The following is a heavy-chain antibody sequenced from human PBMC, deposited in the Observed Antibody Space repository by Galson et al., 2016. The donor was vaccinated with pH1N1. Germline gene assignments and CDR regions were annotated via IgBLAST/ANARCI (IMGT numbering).Heavy chain of an antibody. Sequence: ETLSLTCTVSGASISSRSYYWAWIRQPPGKGLEWIGSIYYSGSTYYNPSLKSRVTISEDTSRNQFSLTLSSVTAADTAMYYCAKVSNSGDFWSGYYIDDWGQGTVVTVSS. J-gene: IGHJ4*02. CDR3: AKVSNSGDFWSGYYIDD. CDR2: IYYSGST. CDR1: GASISSRSYY. V-gene: IGHV4-39*07. D-gene: IGHD3-3*01.